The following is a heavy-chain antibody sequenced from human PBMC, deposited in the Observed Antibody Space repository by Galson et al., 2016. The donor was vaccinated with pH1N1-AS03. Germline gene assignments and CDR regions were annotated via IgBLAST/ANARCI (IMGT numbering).Heavy chain of an antibody. V-gene: IGHV1-18*04. CDR1: GYPFSNYG. CDR3: ARGYCNDGSCYDGGDYFDY. Sequence: SVKVSCKASGYPFSNYGFSWVRQAPGQGLDWMGWISAYSGDTNYAQKFQGRVTMTTDTSTSTAYMELRSLRSDDTAIYYCARGYCNDGSCYDGGDYFDYWSQGTLVTVSS. D-gene: IGHD2-15*01. J-gene: IGHJ4*02. CDR2: ISAYSGDT.